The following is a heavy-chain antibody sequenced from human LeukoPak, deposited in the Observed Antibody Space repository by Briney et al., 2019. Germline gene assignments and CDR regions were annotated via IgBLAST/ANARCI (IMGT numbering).Heavy chain of an antibody. J-gene: IGHJ5*02. Sequence: PSETLSLTCTVSGGSISSYYWGWIRQPPGKGLEWIGYIYYSGSTNYNPSLKSRVTISVDTSKNQFSLKLSSVTAADTAVYYCARAGYYYDSSGYYPFDPWGQGTLVTVSS. V-gene: IGHV4-59*01. CDR2: IYYSGST. CDR3: ARAGYYYDSSGYYPFDP. CDR1: GGSISSYY. D-gene: IGHD3-22*01.